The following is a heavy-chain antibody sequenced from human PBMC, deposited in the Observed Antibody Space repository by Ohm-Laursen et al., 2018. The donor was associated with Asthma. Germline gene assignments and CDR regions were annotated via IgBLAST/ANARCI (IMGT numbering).Heavy chain of an antibody. V-gene: IGHV3-74*01. CDR1: GFTFSTYW. CDR2: VYGDGSNT. D-gene: IGHD1-26*01. Sequence: SLRLSCAASGFTFSTYWMHWVRQAPGKGLVWVSRVYGDGSNTIYADSVKGRFTISRDNARNLVFLQMDSLRAEDTALYYCARIGPEWELPGREYSLIHWGQGTLVTVSS. J-gene: IGHJ1*01. CDR3: ARIGPEWELPGREYSLIH.